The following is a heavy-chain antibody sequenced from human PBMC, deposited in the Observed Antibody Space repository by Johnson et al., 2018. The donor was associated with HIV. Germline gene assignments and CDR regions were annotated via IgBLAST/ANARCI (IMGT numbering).Heavy chain of an antibody. Sequence: QVQLVESGGGLVQPGRSLRLSCVASGFTFSSYGMHWVRQAPGRGLEWVAVIWYDGTNKYYADSVKGRFNIPRDNSNSTLYLQMHSLRAEDTAIYYCAKDPLVVPAATLDAFDIWGQGTMVTVSS. J-gene: IGHJ3*02. CDR1: GFTFSSYG. CDR3: AKDPLVVPAATLDAFDI. CDR2: IWYDGTNK. V-gene: IGHV3-33*06. D-gene: IGHD2-2*01.